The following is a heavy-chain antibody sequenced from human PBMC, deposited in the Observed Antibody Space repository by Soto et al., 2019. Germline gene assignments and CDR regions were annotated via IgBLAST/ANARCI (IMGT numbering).Heavy chain of an antibody. CDR2: ISPYTGNT. Sequence: QVQLVQSGDEVKKPGASVKVSCKASGYIFVNYGIAWVRQAPRQGLEWMGWISPYTGNTHSASKVQGRLTMTTDTPTSIAYMDLGSLTSDDTAVYYCVMVDNYVTPTPQDVWGQGTTVSVSS. CDR1: GYIFVNYG. D-gene: IGHD3-16*01. J-gene: IGHJ6*02. CDR3: VMVDNYVTPTPQDV. V-gene: IGHV1-18*01.